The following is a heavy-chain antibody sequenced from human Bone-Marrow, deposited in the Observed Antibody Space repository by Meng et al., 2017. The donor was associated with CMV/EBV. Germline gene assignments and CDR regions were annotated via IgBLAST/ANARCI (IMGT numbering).Heavy chain of an antibody. Sequence: ASVKVSCKASGYTFTGYYMHWVRQAPGQGLEWMGWINPNSGGTNYAQKFQGRVTMTRDTSISTAYMELSRLRSDDTAVYYCARSSDFWSGYYPYWGQGTLVTVSS. CDR3: ARSSDFWSGYYPY. D-gene: IGHD3-3*01. V-gene: IGHV1-2*02. CDR1: GYTFTGYY. CDR2: INPNSGGT. J-gene: IGHJ4*02.